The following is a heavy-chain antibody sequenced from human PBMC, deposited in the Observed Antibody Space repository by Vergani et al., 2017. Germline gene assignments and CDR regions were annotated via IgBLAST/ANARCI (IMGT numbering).Heavy chain of an antibody. CDR1: GDSISRGGYY. CDR3: AREVGTEGFDY. D-gene: IGHD2-21*02. J-gene: IGHJ4*02. Sequence: QVQLQESGPGLVKPSQTLSLTCTVSGDSISRGGYYWNWIRQHPGKGLEWIGYIYYSGSTNYNSSLKIRVSMSVDTYKNQFSRRLRSVTAADTAVYYCAREVGTEGFDYWGQGTLVTVSS. V-gene: IGHV4-31*03. CDR2: IYYSGST.